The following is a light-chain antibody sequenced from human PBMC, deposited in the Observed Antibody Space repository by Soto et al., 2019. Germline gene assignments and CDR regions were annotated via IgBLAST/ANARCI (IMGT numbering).Light chain of an antibody. CDR2: GAS. J-gene: IGKJ1*01. Sequence: EIVLTQSPATLSLSPGERATLSCRASQSVSSYLAWYQQKPGQAPRLLIYGASSRATGIPDRFSGSGSGTDFTLTISSLEPEDFAVYYCQQYGGSPSTFGQGTKVDIK. CDR1: QSVSSY. CDR3: QQYGGSPST. V-gene: IGKV3-20*01.